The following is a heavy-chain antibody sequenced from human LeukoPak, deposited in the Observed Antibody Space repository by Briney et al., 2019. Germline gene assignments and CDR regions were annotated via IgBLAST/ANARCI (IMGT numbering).Heavy chain of an antibody. J-gene: IGHJ4*02. Sequence: SETLSLTCTVSGGSISSYYWSWIRQPPGKGLEWIGFIYYSGSTNYKPSLKSRVTISVDTSKNQFSLKLSSVTAADTAVYYCARLYFSRNVFIPARWDYWGQGTLVTVSS. V-gene: IGHV4-59*12. CDR3: ARLYFSRNVFIPARWDY. CDR1: GGSISSYY. D-gene: IGHD3-3*01. CDR2: IYYSGST.